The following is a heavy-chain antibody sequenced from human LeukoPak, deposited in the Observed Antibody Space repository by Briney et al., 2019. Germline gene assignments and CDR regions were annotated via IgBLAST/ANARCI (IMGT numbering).Heavy chain of an antibody. CDR2: IYPGDSNT. J-gene: IGHJ6*03. CDR3: AREPQQFLEWLFDASPDYYYYMDV. CDR1: GYIFTNYW. Sequence: GESLKISCKGSGYIFTNYWIGWVRQMPGKGLEWMGIIYPGDSNTRYTPSFQGQVTISADKSISTAYLQWSSLRVEDTAVYYCAREPQQFLEWLFDASPDYYYYMDVWGKGTTVTVSS. V-gene: IGHV5-51*01. D-gene: IGHD3-3*01.